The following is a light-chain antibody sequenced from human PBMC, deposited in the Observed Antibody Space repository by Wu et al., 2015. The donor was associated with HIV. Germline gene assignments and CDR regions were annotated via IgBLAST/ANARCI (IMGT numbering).Light chain of an antibody. J-gene: IGKJ2*03. Sequence: EIEMTQSPATLSVSPGERATLFCRATQSVNTNLAWYQQKPGQAPSLLIYGASNRATGIPDRFSGSGSGTDFTLTISRLEPEDFAVYYCQQYSSSPRYSFGQGTKLEIK. CDR1: QSVNTN. CDR3: QQYSSSPRYS. V-gene: IGKV3-20*01. CDR2: GAS.